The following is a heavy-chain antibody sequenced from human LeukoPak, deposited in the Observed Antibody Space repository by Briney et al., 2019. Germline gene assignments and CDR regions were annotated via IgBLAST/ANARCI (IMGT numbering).Heavy chain of an antibody. CDR1: GGTFSSYA. J-gene: IGHJ6*03. D-gene: IGHD3-22*01. CDR2: IIPIFGTA. V-gene: IGHV1-69*06. CDR3: ARPLDRYYYDSSGPYYYMDV. Sequence: SVKVSCKASGGTFSSYAISWVRQAPGQGLEWMGGIIPIFGTANYAQKFQGRVTITADKSTSTAYMELSSLRSDDTAVYYCARPLDRYYYDSSGPYYYMDVWGKGTTVTVSS.